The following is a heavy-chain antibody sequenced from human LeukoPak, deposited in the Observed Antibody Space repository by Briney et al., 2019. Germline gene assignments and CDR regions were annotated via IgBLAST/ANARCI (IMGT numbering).Heavy chain of an antibody. J-gene: IGHJ4*02. CDR1: GFTFDNYA. Sequence: GGSLRLSCAASGFTFDNYAMHWVRQAPGKGLEWVSGISWNSRSIGYADSVRGRFAMSRDNAKNSLYLQMNSLRAEDTAVYYCAKHLTGYYKAYFDYWGQGTLVTVSS. CDR2: ISWNSRSI. V-gene: IGHV3-9*01. D-gene: IGHD3-9*01. CDR3: AKHLTGYYKAYFDY.